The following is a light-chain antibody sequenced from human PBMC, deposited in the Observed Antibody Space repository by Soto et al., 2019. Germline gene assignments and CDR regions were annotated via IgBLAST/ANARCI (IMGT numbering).Light chain of an antibody. J-gene: IGLJ2*01. V-gene: IGLV1-40*01. CDR2: GNT. Sequence: QPVLTQPPSVSGAPGQRVTISCTGSSSNIGAGYDVHWYQQLPGRAPKLLIYGNTNRPSGVPDRFSGSKSGTSDSLAITGLQAEDEADYYCLSFDSSLSVVFGGGTKLTVL. CDR1: SSNIGAGYD. CDR3: LSFDSSLSVV.